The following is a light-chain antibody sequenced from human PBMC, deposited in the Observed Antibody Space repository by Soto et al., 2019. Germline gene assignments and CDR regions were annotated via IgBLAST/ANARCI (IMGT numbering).Light chain of an antibody. Sequence: QSVLTQPASVSRSPGQSITISCTGTSSDVGGYNYVSWYQQHPGKAPKLMIYKVSDRPSGVSNRFSGSKSGNTASLTISGLQAEDEADYYCSSYTSSSTSVFGTGTKVTVL. J-gene: IGLJ1*01. CDR1: SSDVGGYNY. CDR3: SSYTSSSTSV. CDR2: KVS. V-gene: IGLV2-14*01.